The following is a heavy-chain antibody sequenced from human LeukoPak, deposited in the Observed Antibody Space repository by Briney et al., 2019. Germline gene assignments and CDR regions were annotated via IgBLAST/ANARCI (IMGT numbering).Heavy chain of an antibody. V-gene: IGHV3-23*01. CDR3: AKGESFAFAM. J-gene: IGHJ3*02. CDR1: GFTFSGYD. CDR2: ISRSGPT. Sequence: GGSLRLSCAASGFTFSGYDMQWVRQAPGKGLEWVSGISRSGPTYYRDSVKGRFTISRDNSKDMLYLQMDSLRAEDTATYYCAKGESFAFAMWGQGTMVTLSS.